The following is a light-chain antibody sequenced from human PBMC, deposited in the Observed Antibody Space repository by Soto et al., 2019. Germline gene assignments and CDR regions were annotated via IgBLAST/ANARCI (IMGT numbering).Light chain of an antibody. V-gene: IGLV2-11*01. Sequence: QSALTQPRSVSGSPGQSVTISCTGASSDVGGFTYVSWYQQHPGKAPKLMIYDVSRRPSGVPDRFSGSKSGITASLTISGLRAEDEADYYCCSYAGSYSWVLGGGTKLTVL. CDR1: SSDVGGFTY. J-gene: IGLJ2*01. CDR3: CSYAGSYSWV. CDR2: DVS.